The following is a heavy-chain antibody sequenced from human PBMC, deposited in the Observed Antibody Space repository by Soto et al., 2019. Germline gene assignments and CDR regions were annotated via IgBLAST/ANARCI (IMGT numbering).Heavy chain of an antibody. Sequence: QITLKESGPPLVKPTQTLTLTCTFSGFSLSTGGVGVGWIRQPPGKALEWLALIYWDNDKRYSPSLRSRLTVTKDTFKNQVVLTMTNMDPVDTATYYCVHSRCGGDCLRSYSSHYYYGMDVWGQGTTVTVFS. D-gene: IGHD2-21*02. V-gene: IGHV2-5*02. CDR2: IYWDNDK. J-gene: IGHJ6*02. CDR1: GFSLSTGGVG. CDR3: VHSRCGGDCLRSYSSHYYYGMDV.